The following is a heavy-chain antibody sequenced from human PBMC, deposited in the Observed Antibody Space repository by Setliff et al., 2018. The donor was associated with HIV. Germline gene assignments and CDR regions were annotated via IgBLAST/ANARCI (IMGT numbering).Heavy chain of an antibody. Sequence: ASVNVSCKASGYTFTSYDINWVRQATGQGLEWMGWMNPNSGNTGYAQKFQGRVTMTRNTSISTAYMELSSLRSEDTAVYYCAVGEWELLPDAFDIWGQGTMVTVSS. CDR2: MNPNSGNT. D-gene: IGHD1-26*01. CDR1: GYTFTSYD. V-gene: IGHV1-8*02. J-gene: IGHJ3*02. CDR3: AVGEWELLPDAFDI.